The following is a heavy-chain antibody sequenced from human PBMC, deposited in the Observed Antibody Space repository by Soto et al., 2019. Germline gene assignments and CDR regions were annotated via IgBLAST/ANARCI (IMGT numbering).Heavy chain of an antibody. Sequence: EVQLLESGGGLVQPGGSLRLSCAASGFTFSSYAMSWVRQAPGKGLEWVSAISGSGGSTYYADSVKGRFTISRDNSKNTLYLQMNSLRAEDTAVYYCAKRAYCSGGSCYTNLSYYYYMDVWGKGTTVTVSS. D-gene: IGHD2-15*01. V-gene: IGHV3-23*01. J-gene: IGHJ6*03. CDR2: ISGSGGST. CDR3: AKRAYCSGGSCYTNLSYYYYMDV. CDR1: GFTFSSYA.